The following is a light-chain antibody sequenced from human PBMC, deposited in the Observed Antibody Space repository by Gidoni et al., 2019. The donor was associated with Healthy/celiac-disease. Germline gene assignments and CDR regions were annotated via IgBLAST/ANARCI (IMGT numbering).Light chain of an antibody. V-gene: IGKV3-11*01. CDR2: DAS. J-gene: IGKJ5*01. CDR3: QQRSNWPPSIT. Sequence: EIVLTQSPATLSLSPGERATLSCRASQRVSSYLAWYQQKPGQAPRLLIYDASNRATGIPARFSGSGSGTDFTLTISSLEPEDFAVYYCQQRSNWPPSITFXXXTRLEIK. CDR1: QRVSSY.